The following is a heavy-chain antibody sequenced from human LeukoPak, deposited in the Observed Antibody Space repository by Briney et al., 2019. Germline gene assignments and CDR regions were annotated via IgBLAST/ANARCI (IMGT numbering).Heavy chain of an antibody. CDR2: INSSSGYI. CDR3: AKGVYEGYFDY. J-gene: IGHJ4*02. CDR1: GFTFRNYN. Sequence: GGSLRLSCAASGFTFRNYNMNWVRQAPGKGLEWVSSINSSSGYIYYADSVKGRFTISRDNAKNSLYLQMNSLRAEDTAVYYCAKGVYEGYFDYWGQGTLVTVSS. D-gene: IGHD2-8*01. V-gene: IGHV3-21*01.